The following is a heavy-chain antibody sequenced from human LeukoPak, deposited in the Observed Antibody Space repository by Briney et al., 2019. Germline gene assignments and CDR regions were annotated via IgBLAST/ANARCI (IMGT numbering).Heavy chain of an antibody. D-gene: IGHD3-10*01. J-gene: IGHJ4*02. CDR1: GFTFSNAW. Sequence: GGSLRLSCAASGFTFSNAWMSWVRQAPGKGLERVGRIKSKTDGGTTDYAAPVKGRFTISRDDSKNTLYLQMNSLKTEDTAVYYCTTDPLYYYGSGSYYNFDYWGQGTLVTVSS. CDR2: IKSKTDGGTT. CDR3: TTDPLYYYGSGSYYNFDY. V-gene: IGHV3-15*01.